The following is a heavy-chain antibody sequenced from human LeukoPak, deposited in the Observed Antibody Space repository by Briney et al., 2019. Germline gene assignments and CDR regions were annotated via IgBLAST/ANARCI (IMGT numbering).Heavy chain of an antibody. D-gene: IGHD3-9*01. V-gene: IGHV3-23*01. J-gene: IGHJ4*02. CDR3: AKWGDYDILTGYYVSDF. CDR1: GFIFRNYA. CDR2: ITGSGDST. Sequence: GASLRLSCAASGFIFRNYAMSWVRQAPGKGLEWVSSITGSGDSTYYADSVKGRFTISRDNSKNTLYVEMNTLRAEDTAVYYCAKWGDYDILTGYYVSDFWGQGTLVTVSS.